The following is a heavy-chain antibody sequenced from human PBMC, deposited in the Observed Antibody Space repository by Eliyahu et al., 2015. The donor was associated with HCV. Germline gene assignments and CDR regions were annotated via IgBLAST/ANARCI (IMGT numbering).Heavy chain of an antibody. Sequence: EVQLVXSGGGVVRPGGSLXLSCXAXGFPFDXYXMRWVRPAPGKGXEWVSGINWNGGSTSYADSVKGRFTISRDNAKNSLYVQMNSLRVEDTALYYCATIPPRGGGRIPNWGQGTLVTVSS. CDR3: ATIPPRGGGRIPN. D-gene: IGHD3-16*01. V-gene: IGHV3-20*04. CDR2: INWNGGST. CDR1: GFPFDXYX. J-gene: IGHJ4*02.